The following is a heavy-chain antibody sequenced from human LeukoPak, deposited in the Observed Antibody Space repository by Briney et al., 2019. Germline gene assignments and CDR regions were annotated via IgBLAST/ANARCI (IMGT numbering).Heavy chain of an antibody. J-gene: IGHJ4*02. CDR3: ARTQIQQLVRTFDY. V-gene: IGHV4-34*01. CDR2: INHSGST. Sequence: SETPSLTCAAYGGSFSGYYWSWIRQPPGKGLEWIGEINHSGSTNYNPSLKSRVTISVDTSKNQFSLKLSSVTTADTAVYYCARTQIQQLVRTFDYWGQGTLVTVSS. CDR1: GGSFSGYY. D-gene: IGHD6-13*01.